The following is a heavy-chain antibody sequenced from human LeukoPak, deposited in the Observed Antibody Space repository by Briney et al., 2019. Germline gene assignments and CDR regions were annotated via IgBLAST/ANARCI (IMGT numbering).Heavy chain of an antibody. CDR2: IGTTGTST. CDR3: AKSTVRMAAAGDFDY. CDR1: GFTFSNYA. Sequence: GGSLRLSCAASGFTFSNYAMSWVRLAPGRGLEWVSGIGTTGTSTYYADSVKGRFTISRDNSWNTLYLQMNSLRADDTAVYYCAKSTVRMAAAGDFDYWGQGTLVTVSS. D-gene: IGHD6-13*01. V-gene: IGHV3-23*01. J-gene: IGHJ4*02.